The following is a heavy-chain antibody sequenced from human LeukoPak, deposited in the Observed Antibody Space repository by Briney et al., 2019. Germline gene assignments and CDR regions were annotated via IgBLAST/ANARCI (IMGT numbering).Heavy chain of an antibody. Sequence: PSETLSLTCTVTGASITSNGYFWSWIRQPPGKGLEWIGNIYCNGDTYYKPSLKSRVTISVDTSKRQFSLRLNSVTAADTSVYYCARRHIIVAGPDYFDYWGLGTLVTVSS. V-gene: IGHV4-39*01. CDR2: IYCNGDT. CDR3: ARRHIIVAGPDYFDY. D-gene: IGHD5-12*01. CDR1: GASITSNGYF. J-gene: IGHJ4*02.